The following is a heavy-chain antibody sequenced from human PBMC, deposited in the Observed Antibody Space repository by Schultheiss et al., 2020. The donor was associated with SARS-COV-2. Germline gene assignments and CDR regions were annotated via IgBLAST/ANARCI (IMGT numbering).Heavy chain of an antibody. CDR1: GFTVSSNY. CDR3: TAVSVGERYYYGMDV. CDR2: IKSKTDGGTT. V-gene: IGHV3-15*01. J-gene: IGHJ6*02. Sequence: GGSLRLSCAASGFTVSSNYMSWVRQAPGKGLEWVGRIKSKTDGGTTDYAAPVICRFTISREESKNTLFLQMNSLKTGDTAVYYCTAVSVGERYYYGMDVWGQGTTVTVSS. D-gene: IGHD3-16*01.